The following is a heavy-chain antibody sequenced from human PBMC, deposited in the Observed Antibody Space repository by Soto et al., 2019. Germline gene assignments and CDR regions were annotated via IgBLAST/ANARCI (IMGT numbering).Heavy chain of an antibody. D-gene: IGHD3-3*01. CDR3: ATHRSGRFLEWLPAGSLGY. CDR2: FDPEDGET. V-gene: IGHV1-24*01. J-gene: IGHJ4*02. Sequence: ASVKVSCKVSGYTLTDLSMQWVRQAPGKGLEWMGGFDPEDGETIYAQKFQGRVTMTEDTATDTAYMELSSLRSEDTAVYYCATHRSGRFLEWLPAGSLGYWGQAPLVT. CDR1: GYTLTDLS.